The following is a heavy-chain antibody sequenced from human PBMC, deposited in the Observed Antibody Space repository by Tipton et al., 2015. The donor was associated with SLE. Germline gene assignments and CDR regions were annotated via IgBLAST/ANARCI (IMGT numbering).Heavy chain of an antibody. D-gene: IGHD3-3*01. CDR1: GFTVSSNY. CDR2: INHSGST. CDR3: ARGRTIFGVVITPFDY. V-gene: IGHV4-34*01. Sequence: LRLSCAASGFTVSSNYMTWVRQAPGKGLEWIGEINHSGSTNYNPSLKSRVTISVDTSKNQFSLKLSSVTAADTAVYYCARGRTIFGVVITPFDYWGQGTLVTVSS. J-gene: IGHJ4*02.